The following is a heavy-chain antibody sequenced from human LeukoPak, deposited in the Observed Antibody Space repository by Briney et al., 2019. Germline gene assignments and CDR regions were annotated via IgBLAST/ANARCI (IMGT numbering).Heavy chain of an antibody. CDR3: AREPTIFGSYNSFDP. Sequence: SETLSLTCTVSGGSISSYYWSWIRQPAGKGLEWIGRIYTSGSTNYNPSLKSRVTMSVDTSKNQFSLKLSSVTAADTAVYYCAREPTIFGSYNSFDPWGQGTLVTVSS. V-gene: IGHV4-4*07. D-gene: IGHD3-3*01. J-gene: IGHJ5*02. CDR2: IYTSGST. CDR1: GGSISSYY.